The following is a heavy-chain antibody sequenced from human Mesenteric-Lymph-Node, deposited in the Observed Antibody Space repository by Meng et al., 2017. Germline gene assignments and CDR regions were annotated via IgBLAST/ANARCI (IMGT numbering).Heavy chain of an antibody. Sequence: SETLSLTCVVYGGSFSSYYWGWIRQPPGKGLEWIGSIYYSGSTYYNPSLKSRVTISVDTSKNQFSLKLSSVTAADTAVYYCARDGRVDTAMVKYYGMDVWGQGTTVTVSS. J-gene: IGHJ6*02. D-gene: IGHD5-18*01. CDR1: GGSFSSYY. CDR3: ARDGRVDTAMVKYYGMDV. CDR2: IYYSGST. V-gene: IGHV4-39*07.